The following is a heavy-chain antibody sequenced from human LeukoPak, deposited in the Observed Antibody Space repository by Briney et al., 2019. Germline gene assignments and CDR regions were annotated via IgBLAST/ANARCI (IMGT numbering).Heavy chain of an antibody. J-gene: IGHJ4*02. CDR1: GFTFNSYW. D-gene: IGHD2-2*01. V-gene: IGHV3-7*01. CDR3: ARDRTYCSSTSCSYFDY. CDR2: IKEDGSAQ. Sequence: PGGSLRLSCAASGFTFNSYWMSWVRQAPGKGLEWVANIKEDGSAQYYVDSVKGRFTISRDNAQNSLYLQMNSLRAEDTAVYYCARDRTYCSSTSCSYFDYWGQGTLVTVSS.